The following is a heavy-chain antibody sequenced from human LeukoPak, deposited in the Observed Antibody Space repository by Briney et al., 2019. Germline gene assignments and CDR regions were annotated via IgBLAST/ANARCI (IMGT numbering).Heavy chain of an antibody. D-gene: IGHD3-22*01. J-gene: IGHJ4*02. V-gene: IGHV3-9*01. CDR1: GFTFDDYA. Sequence: GGSLRLSCAASGFTFDDYAMHWVRQAPGKGLEWVSGISWNSGSIGYADSVKGRFTISRDNAKNSLYLQMNSLRAEDTAVYYCARSSGPYYYDSSGYYRFDYWGQGTLVTVSS. CDR3: ARSSGPYYYDSSGYYRFDY. CDR2: ISWNSGSI.